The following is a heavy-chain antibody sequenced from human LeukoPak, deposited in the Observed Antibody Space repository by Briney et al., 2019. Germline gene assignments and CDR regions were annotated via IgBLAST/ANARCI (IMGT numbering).Heavy chain of an antibody. Sequence: GGSLRLSCAASGFTFSSSAMSWVRQAPGKGLEWVSAISNNGGYTYYADSVQGRFTISRDNSKNTLYLQMNSLRAEDTAVYYCAKDLSTVTTVGPFDYWGQGTLVTVSS. J-gene: IGHJ4*02. CDR2: ISNNGGYT. D-gene: IGHD4-23*01. CDR1: GFTFSSSA. V-gene: IGHV3-23*01. CDR3: AKDLSTVTTVGPFDY.